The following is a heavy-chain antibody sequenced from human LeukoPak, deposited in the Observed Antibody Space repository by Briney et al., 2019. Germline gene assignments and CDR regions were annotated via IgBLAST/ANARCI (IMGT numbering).Heavy chain of an antibody. CDR3: AGGGLVRGVFNPLDY. CDR2: IYHSGST. Sequence: SETLSLTCTVSGGSISNNFWSWIRQPPGKGLQWIGYIYHSGSTNYNPSLKSRVTISVDTSKNQFSLELHSVTAADTAVYYCAGGGLVRGVFNPLDYWGQGTLVTVSP. J-gene: IGHJ4*02. CDR1: GGSISNNF. V-gene: IGHV4-59*01. D-gene: IGHD3-10*01.